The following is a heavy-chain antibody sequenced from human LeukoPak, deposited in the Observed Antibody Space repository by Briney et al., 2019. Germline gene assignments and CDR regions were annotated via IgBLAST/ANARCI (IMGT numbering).Heavy chain of an antibody. D-gene: IGHD3-9*01. V-gene: IGHV4-59*01. CDR3: AILTTGYFGWFDP. Sequence: SSETLSLTCTVPGGPISSYYWSWIRQPPGKGLEWIGYIYYSGGSTKYNPSLKSRVTISVDTSKNQFSLKLSSVTAADTAVYYCAILTTGYFGWFDPWGQGTLVTVSS. CDR2: IYYSGGST. J-gene: IGHJ5*02. CDR1: GGPISSYY.